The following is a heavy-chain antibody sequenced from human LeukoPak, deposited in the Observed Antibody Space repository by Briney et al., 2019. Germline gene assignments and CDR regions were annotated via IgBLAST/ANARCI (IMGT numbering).Heavy chain of an antibody. CDR2: IYPGDYDV. Sequence: GESLKISCEGSGYCFTNYWIGWVRQMPGKGLEWMGIIYPGDYDVKYSPSFQGQVTISADKSISTAYLQWSSLKASDSAMYYCARHVGQCLVRGDAMDVWGLGTTVTVS. V-gene: IGHV5-51*01. CDR3: ARHVGQCLVRGDAMDV. CDR1: GYCFTNYW. D-gene: IGHD6-19*01. J-gene: IGHJ6*02.